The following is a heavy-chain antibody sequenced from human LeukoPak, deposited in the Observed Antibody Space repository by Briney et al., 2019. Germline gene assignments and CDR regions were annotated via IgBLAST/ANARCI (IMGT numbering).Heavy chain of an antibody. CDR1: GFTFSSYA. CDR3: AKARAPTLPYGMDV. CDR2: ISGRGGST. V-gene: IGHV3-23*01. Sequence: GGSLRLSCAASGFTFSSYAMSWVRQAPGKGLEWVSAISGRGGSTYYADSVKGRFTISRDNSKNTLYLQMNSLRAEDTAVYYCAKARAPTLPYGMDVWGQGTTVTVSS. D-gene: IGHD1-1*01. J-gene: IGHJ6*02.